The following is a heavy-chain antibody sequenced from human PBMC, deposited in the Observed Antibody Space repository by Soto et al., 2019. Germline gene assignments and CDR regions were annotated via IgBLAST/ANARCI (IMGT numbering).Heavy chain of an antibody. V-gene: IGHV4-59*01. Sequence: QVQLQESGPGLVKPSETLSLTCTVSGGSISSYYWSWIRQPPGKGLEWIGYIYYSGSTNYNPSLKSRVTISVDTSKNQFSLKLSSVTAADTAVYYCARDRSITGTTSYYYYGMDVWGQGTTVTVSS. CDR2: IYYSGST. J-gene: IGHJ6*02. CDR1: GGSISSYY. CDR3: ARDRSITGTTSYYYYGMDV. D-gene: IGHD1-7*01.